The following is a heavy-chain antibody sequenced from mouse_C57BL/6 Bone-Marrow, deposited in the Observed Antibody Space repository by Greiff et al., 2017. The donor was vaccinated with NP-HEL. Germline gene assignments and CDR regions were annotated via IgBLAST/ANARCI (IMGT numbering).Heavy chain of an antibody. CDR2: ISGGGGNT. CDR1: GFTFSSYT. CDR3: ARSDGYYFDY. J-gene: IGHJ2*01. V-gene: IGHV5-9*01. D-gene: IGHD2-3*01. Sequence: EVQVVESGGGLVKPGGSLKLSCAASGFTFSSYTMSWVRQTPEKRLEWVATISGGGGNTYYPDSVKGRFTISRDNAKNTLYLQMSSLRSEDTALYYCARSDGYYFDYWGQGTTLTVSS.